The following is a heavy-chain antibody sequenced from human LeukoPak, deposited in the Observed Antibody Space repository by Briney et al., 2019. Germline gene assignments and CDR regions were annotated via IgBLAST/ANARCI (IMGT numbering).Heavy chain of an antibody. J-gene: IGHJ4*02. CDR2: ISGSGGST. V-gene: IGHV3-23*01. D-gene: IGHD1-26*01. CDR1: GFTFSSYA. Sequence: GGSLRLSCAASGFTFSSYAMSWVRQAPGRGLEWVSAISGSGGSTYYADSVKGRFTISRDNSKNTLYLQMNSLRAEDTAVYYCAKDRRMGATRGLIYYFDYWGQGTLVTVSS. CDR3: AKDRRMGATRGLIYYFDY.